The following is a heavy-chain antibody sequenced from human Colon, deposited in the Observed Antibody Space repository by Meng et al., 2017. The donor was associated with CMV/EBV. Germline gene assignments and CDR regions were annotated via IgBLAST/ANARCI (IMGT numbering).Heavy chain of an antibody. CDR2: ISFDGRSK. V-gene: IGHV3-30*12. D-gene: IGHD2-15*01. CDR1: GFTFSSYG. Sequence: GESLRLSCAASGFTFSSYGMHWVRQAPGKGLEWVALISFDGRSKYYADSVKGRFTISRDNAKNSLYLQMNSVRAEDTAVYYCVRVVATSRLGIFDSWGQGTRVTVSS. J-gene: IGHJ4*02. CDR3: VRVVATSRLGIFDS.